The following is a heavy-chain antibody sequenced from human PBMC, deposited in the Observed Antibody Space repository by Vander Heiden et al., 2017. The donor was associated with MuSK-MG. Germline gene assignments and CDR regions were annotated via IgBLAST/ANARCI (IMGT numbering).Heavy chain of an antibody. CDR2: INPNSGGT. V-gene: IGHV1-2*02. Sequence: QVQLVQSGAEVKKPGASVKVSCKASGSTLPGYYLHGVRQAPGQGLEWLGWINPNSGGTNYAQKFQGRVTMTRDTSISAAYMELRRLRSDDTAVYYCARGWSLSTDYWGQGTLVTVSS. D-gene: IGHD1-26*01. CDR3: ARGWSLSTDY. J-gene: IGHJ4*02. CDR1: GSTLPGYY.